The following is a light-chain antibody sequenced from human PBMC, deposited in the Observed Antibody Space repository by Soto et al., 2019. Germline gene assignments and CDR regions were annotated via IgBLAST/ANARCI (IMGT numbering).Light chain of an antibody. J-gene: IGLJ2*01. V-gene: IGLV2-23*02. CDR1: SSDVGSYDL. CDR2: GVT. CDR3: CSYAGSSTSVI. Sequence: QSALTQPASVSGSPGQSITISCTGSSSDVGSYDLVSWYQHHPGSAPKLLIYGVTQRPSGVPNRFSASKSAITASLTISGLQAEDEAHYYCCSYAGSSTSVIFGGGTKLTVL.